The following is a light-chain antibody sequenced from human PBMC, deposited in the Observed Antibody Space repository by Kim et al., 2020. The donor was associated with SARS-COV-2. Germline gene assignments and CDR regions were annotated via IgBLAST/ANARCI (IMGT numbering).Light chain of an antibody. CDR2: DNG. V-gene: IGLV1-51*01. CDR1: SSNIGKNY. J-gene: IGLJ1*01. CDR3: GAWDSSLATYV. Sequence: GQKGTSSCSGSSSNIGKNYVSRYLKLPGTAPKLLIYDNGQRPSRISDRFSGSRSGTSATLGIAGLQIGDEADYYCGAWDSSLATYVFGTGTKVTVL.